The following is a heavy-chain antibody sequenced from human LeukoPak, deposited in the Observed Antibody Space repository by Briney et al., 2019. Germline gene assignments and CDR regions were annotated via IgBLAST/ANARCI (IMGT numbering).Heavy chain of an antibody. J-gene: IGHJ4*02. CDR1: GFTFSNAW. D-gene: IGHD3-10*01. Sequence: GSLRLSCAASGFTFSNAWMSWVRQAPGKGLEWIGEINHSGSTNYNPSLKSRVTISVDTSKNQFSLKLSSVTAADTAVYYCARACWFGELLQPYYFDYWGQGTLVTVSS. CDR3: ARACWFGELLQPYYFDY. CDR2: INHSGST. V-gene: IGHV4-34*01.